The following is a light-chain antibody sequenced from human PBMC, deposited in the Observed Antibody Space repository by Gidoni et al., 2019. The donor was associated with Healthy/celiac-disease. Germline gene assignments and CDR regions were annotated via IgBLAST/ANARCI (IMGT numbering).Light chain of an antibody. CDR3: QQLNSYPPRLT. V-gene: IGKV1-9*01. Sequence: DIQLTQSPSFLSASVGDRVSITCRASQGISSYLAWYQQKPGKAPKHLIYAASTLQSGVPSRFSGSGSGTEFTLTISSLQPEDFATYYCQQLNSYPPRLTFGGGTKVEIK. CDR1: QGISSY. J-gene: IGKJ4*01. CDR2: AAS.